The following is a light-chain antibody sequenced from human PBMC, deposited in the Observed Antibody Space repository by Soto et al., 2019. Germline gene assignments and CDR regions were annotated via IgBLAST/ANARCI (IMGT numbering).Light chain of an antibody. V-gene: IGLV1-51*02. Sequence: QSVLTQPPSVSAASGQKVTISCSGSSSNIGENYVSWYHQLPGTAPTLLMYESNKRPSGIPDRFSGSKSATSATLAISGLQTGDEADDYCGTWDTSLTIVVFGGGTKLTVL. CDR2: ESN. J-gene: IGLJ2*01. CDR1: SSNIGENY. CDR3: GTWDTSLTIVV.